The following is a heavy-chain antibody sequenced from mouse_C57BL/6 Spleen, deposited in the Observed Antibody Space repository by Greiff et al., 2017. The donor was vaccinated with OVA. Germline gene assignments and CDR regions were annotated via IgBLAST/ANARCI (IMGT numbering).Heavy chain of an antibody. V-gene: IGHV3-6*01. CDR3: ARRKVYDYGFAY. J-gene: IGHJ3*01. D-gene: IGHD2-4*01. Sequence: EVQLQESGPGLVKPSQSLSLTCSVTGYSITSGYYWNWIRQFPGNKLEWMGYISYDGSNNYNPSLKNRISITRDTSKNQFFLKLNSVTTEDTATYYCARRKVYDYGFAYWGQGTLVTVSA. CDR1: GYSITSGYY. CDR2: ISYDGSN.